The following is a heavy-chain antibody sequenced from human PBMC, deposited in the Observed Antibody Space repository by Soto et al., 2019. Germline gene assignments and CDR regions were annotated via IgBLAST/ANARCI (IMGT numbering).Heavy chain of an antibody. D-gene: IGHD5-18*01. CDR2: FDPEDGET. J-gene: IGHJ5*02. CDR3: ATDLVIQLWSKGFDP. Sequence: ASVKVSCKVSGYTLTELSMHWVRQAPGKGLERMGGFDPEDGETIYARKFQGRVTITEEPFTTTASMELGSLRSEKTAVYYFATDLVIQLWSKGFDPWGKGTLVT. V-gene: IGHV1-24*01. CDR1: GYTLTELS.